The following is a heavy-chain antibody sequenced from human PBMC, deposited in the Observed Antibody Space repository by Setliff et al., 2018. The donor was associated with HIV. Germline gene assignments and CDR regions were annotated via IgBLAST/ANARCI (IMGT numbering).Heavy chain of an antibody. CDR3: ASIAATGSFFIGYMDV. V-gene: IGHV4-39*01. D-gene: IGHD6-13*01. CDR1: GDRISSTSYY. CDR2: IYFTGTT. Sequence: SETLSLTCTVSGDRISSTSYYWGWIRQPPGKGLEWIGSIYFTGTTYYNRSLKSRVTISVDTSKNQFSLKLSSVTAADTAIFYCASIAATGSFFIGYMDVWGKGTTVTVS. J-gene: IGHJ6*03.